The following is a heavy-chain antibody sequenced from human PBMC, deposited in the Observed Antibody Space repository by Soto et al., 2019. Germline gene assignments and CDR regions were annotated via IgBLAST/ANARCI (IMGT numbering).Heavy chain of an antibody. CDR1: GYTFTNYD. CDR3: ARAPLVGFSVWFPVYYNWFDP. Sequence: QVHLVQSGAEVKRPGASVTVSCRASGYTFTNYDINWVRQATGQGLEWMGWMNTNSGDTGYAQNFRGRVTMTRNPSTSTAYMELSSLRSDDTAVYYCARAPLVGFSVWFPVYYNWFDPWGQGTLVTVSS. D-gene: IGHD3-3*01. J-gene: IGHJ5*02. V-gene: IGHV1-8*01. CDR2: MNTNSGDT.